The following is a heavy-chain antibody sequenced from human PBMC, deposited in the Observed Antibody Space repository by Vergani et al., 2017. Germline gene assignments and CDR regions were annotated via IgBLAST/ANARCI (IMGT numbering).Heavy chain of an antibody. V-gene: IGHV1-69*01. Sequence: QVQLVQSGAEVKKPGSSVKVSCKASGGTFGRYAISWVRQAPGQGLEWMGGIIPIFGTENYAQKFQGRVTLSGDESTSTAYMELSRLRSEDTAVYYCAGEPPPGYCLGGSCYLDNWGQGTLVTVSS. CDR1: GGTFGRYA. CDR2: IIPIFGTE. CDR3: AGEPPPGYCLGGSCYLDN. D-gene: IGHD2-15*01. J-gene: IGHJ4*02.